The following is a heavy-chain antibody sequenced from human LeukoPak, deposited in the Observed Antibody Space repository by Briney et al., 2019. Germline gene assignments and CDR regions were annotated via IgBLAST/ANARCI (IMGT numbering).Heavy chain of an antibody. Sequence: GGSLRLSCAASGFTVSTNYMSWARQAPGKGLEWVSVVYSDGKTCYADAVKGRFTISKDSSRNTLYLQMNSLRAEDTAVYYCARARYDFWSGYNFDYWGQGTLVTVSS. V-gene: IGHV3-53*01. CDR3: ARARYDFWSGYNFDY. CDR1: GFTVSTNY. J-gene: IGHJ4*02. D-gene: IGHD3-3*01. CDR2: VYSDGKT.